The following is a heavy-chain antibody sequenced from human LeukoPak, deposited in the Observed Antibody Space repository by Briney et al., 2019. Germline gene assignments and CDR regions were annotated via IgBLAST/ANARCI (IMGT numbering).Heavy chain of an antibody. J-gene: IGHJ4*02. V-gene: IGHV4-59*01. CDR1: GGSITSYY. D-gene: IGHD1-14*01. Sequence: SETLSLTCSVSGGSITSYYWSWIRQPPGKGLEWIGHVSDGGRTNYSPSLRSRVSISVDTSKNQFSLKLNSVTAADTAVYSCARASTTFDDWGQGTPVTVSS. CDR2: VSDGGRT. CDR3: ARASTTFDD.